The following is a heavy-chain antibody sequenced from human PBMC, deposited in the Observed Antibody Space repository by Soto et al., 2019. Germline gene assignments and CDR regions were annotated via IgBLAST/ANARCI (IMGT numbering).Heavy chain of an antibody. J-gene: IGHJ4*02. Sequence: SETLSLTCTVSGGSISSYYWSWIRQPPGKGLEWIGYIYYSGSTNYNPSLKSRVTISVDTSKNQFSLKLSSVTAADTAVYYCASSRGYDSSGLDYWGQGTLVTVSS. CDR3: ASSRGYDSSGLDY. D-gene: IGHD5-12*01. CDR1: GGSISSYY. V-gene: IGHV4-59*01. CDR2: IYYSGST.